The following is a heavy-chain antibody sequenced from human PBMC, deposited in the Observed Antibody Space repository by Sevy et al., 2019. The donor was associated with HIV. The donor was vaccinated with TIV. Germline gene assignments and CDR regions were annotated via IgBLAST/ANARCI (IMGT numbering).Heavy chain of an antibody. J-gene: IGHJ1*01. CDR1: GYTFNSYV. CDR2: ISGYNGDT. V-gene: IGHV1-18*01. CDR3: ARAPSGSQGPGQYFQH. D-gene: IGHD1-26*01. Sequence: ASVKVSCKASGYTFNSYVITWVRQAPGQGLEWMGKISGYNGDTKYGQKFQGRVTMTTDPSTRPAYMELRSLKSDDTAVYYCARAPSGSQGPGQYFQHWGQGTLVTVSS.